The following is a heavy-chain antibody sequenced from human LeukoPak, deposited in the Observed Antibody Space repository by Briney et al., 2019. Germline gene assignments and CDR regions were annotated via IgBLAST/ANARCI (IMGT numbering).Heavy chain of an antibody. CDR3: AKKVVVVAAPTNWFDP. V-gene: IGHV3-23*01. Sequence: GGSLRLSCAASGFTFSSYAMSWVRQAPGKGLEWISAISGSGAGTYYADSVKGRFPISRDNSKNTLYPQMNSLRVEDTAVYYCAKKVVVVAAPTNWFDPWGQGTLVTVSS. CDR1: GFTFSSYA. D-gene: IGHD2-15*01. CDR2: ISGSGAGT. J-gene: IGHJ5*02.